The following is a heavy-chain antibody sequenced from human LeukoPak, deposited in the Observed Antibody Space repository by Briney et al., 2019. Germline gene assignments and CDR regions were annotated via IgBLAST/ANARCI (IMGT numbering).Heavy chain of an antibody. CDR1: GYSISSGYY. J-gene: IGHJ3*02. Sequence: PSETLSLTCAVSGYSISSGYYWGWIRQPPGKGLEWIGSIYHSGSTYYNPSLKSRVTISVDTSKNQFSLKLSSVTAADTAVYYCARPLHGYDFWSGYYTGAFDIWGQGTMVTVSS. D-gene: IGHD3-3*01. V-gene: IGHV4-38-2*01. CDR3: ARPLHGYDFWSGYYTGAFDI. CDR2: IYHSGST.